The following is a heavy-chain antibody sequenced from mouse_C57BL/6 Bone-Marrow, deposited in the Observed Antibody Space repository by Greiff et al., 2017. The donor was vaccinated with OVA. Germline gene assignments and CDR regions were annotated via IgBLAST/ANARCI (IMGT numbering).Heavy chain of an antibody. CDR2: IDPSDSYT. CDR3: ARDYYGSRDY. Sequence: VPLQQPGAELVMPGASVKLSCKASGYTFTSYWMHRVKQRPGQGLEWIGEIDPSDSYTNYNQKFKGKSTLTVDKSSSTAYMQLSSLTSEDSAVYYCARDYYGSRDYWGQGTTLTVSS. V-gene: IGHV1-69*01. J-gene: IGHJ2*01. D-gene: IGHD1-1*01. CDR1: GYTFTSYW.